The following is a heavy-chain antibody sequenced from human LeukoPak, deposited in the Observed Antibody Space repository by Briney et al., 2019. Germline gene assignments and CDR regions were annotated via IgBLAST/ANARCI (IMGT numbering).Heavy chain of an antibody. D-gene: IGHD3-22*01. J-gene: IGHJ4*02. V-gene: IGHV4-30-2*01. Sequence: PSQTLSLTCAVSGGSISSGGYSWSWIRQPPGKGLEWIGYIYHSGSTYYNPSLKSRVTISVDRSKNQFSLKLISVTAADTAVYYCASRRGSSGYYFLWGQGTLVTVSS. CDR3: ASRRGSSGYYFL. CDR2: IYHSGST. CDR1: GGSISSGGYS.